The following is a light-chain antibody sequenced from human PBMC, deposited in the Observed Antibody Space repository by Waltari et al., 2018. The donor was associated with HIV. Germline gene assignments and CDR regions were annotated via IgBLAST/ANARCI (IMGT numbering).Light chain of an antibody. CDR2: SDI. V-gene: IGLV1-40*01. J-gene: IGLJ2*01. CDR1: RSNIGAGYF. Sequence: QSALTQPPSVSGAPGQRVTISCTGNRSNIGAGYFVHWYQHLPGTAPTLLVYSDINRPSGVPDRFSGSKSGTSASLVITGLQAEDEADYYCQSYDSSLRASVFGGGTKLTVL. CDR3: QSYDSSLRASV.